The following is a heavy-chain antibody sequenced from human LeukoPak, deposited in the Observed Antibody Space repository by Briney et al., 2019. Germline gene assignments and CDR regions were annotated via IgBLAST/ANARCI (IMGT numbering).Heavy chain of an antibody. CDR3: AREGGAAAGIRYYYYYGMDV. D-gene: IGHD6-13*01. V-gene: IGHV1-69*04. J-gene: IGHJ6*02. CDR2: IIPILGIA. CDR1: GGTFSSYA. Sequence: SVKVPCKASGGTFSSYAISWVRQAPGQGLEWMGRIIPILGIANYAQKFQGRVTITADKSTSTAYMELSSLRSEDTAVCYCAREGGAAAGIRYYYYYGMDVWGQGTTVTVSS.